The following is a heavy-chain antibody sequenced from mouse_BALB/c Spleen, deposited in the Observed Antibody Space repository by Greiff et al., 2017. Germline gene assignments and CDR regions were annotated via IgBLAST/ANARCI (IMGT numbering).Heavy chain of an antibody. D-gene: IGHD2-3*01. J-gene: IGHJ4*01. Sequence: QVQLKESGAELVRPGVSVKISCKGSGYTFTDYAMHWVKQSHAKSLEWIGVISTYYGDASYNQKFKGKATMTVDKSSSTAYMELARLTSEDSAIYYCARRADGYYYAMDYWGQGTSVTVSS. CDR1: GYTFTDYA. CDR3: ARRADGYYYAMDY. CDR2: ISTYYGDA. V-gene: IGHV1S137*01.